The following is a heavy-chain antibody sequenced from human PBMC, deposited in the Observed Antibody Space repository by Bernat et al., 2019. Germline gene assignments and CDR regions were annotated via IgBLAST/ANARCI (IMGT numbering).Heavy chain of an antibody. J-gene: IGHJ4*02. CDR3: ARELLVGATTAPDY. D-gene: IGHD1-26*01. Sequence: QLQLQESGPGLVKPPQTLSLTCTVSGGSISSGGYYWSWIRQHPGKGLEWIGYIYYSGSTYYNPSLKSRVTISVDTSKNQFSLKLSSVTAADTAVYYCARELLVGATTAPDYWGQGTLVTVSS. V-gene: IGHV4-31*03. CDR1: GGSISSGGYY. CDR2: IYYSGST.